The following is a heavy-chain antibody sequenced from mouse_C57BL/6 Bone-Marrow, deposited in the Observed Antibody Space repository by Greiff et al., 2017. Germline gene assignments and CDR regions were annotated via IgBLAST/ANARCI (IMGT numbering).Heavy chain of an antibody. Sequence: QVQLQQSGAELARPGASVKMSCKASGYTFTSYTMHWVKQRPGQGLEWIGYINPSSGYTKYDQKFKDKATLTADKSSSTAYMQLSSLTSEDSAVYYCARGRYSAMDYWGQGTSVTVSS. CDR1: GYTFTSYT. V-gene: IGHV1-4*01. J-gene: IGHJ4*01. CDR3: ARGRYSAMDY. D-gene: IGHD1-1*01. CDR2: INPSSGYT.